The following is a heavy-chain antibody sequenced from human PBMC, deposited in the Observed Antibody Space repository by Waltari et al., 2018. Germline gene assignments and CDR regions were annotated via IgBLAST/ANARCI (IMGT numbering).Heavy chain of an antibody. CDR1: GYSFTTSW. Sequence: EVQLVQSGAEVGKPGESLRIACQASGYSFTTSWITWVRQVPGKGLEWMGRIDCSDSYTNYSPSFQGHVALSVDESISTAYLQWSSLKASDTAIYYCARTIVQGQYYMDVWGKGTMVTVSS. CDR2: IDCSDSYT. D-gene: IGHD3-22*01. CDR3: ARTIVQGQYYMDV. V-gene: IGHV5-10-1*01. J-gene: IGHJ6*03.